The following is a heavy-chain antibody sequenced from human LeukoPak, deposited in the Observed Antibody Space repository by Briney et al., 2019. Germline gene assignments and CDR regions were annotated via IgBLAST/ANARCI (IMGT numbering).Heavy chain of an antibody. CDR3: ARPQTTVVTQVWNY. V-gene: IGHV3-74*01. Sequence: PGGSLRLSCAASGFTFSSYWMHWVRQAPGKGLVWVPRINSDGSSTSYADSVKGRFTISRDNAKNTLYLQMNSLRAEDTAVYYCARPQTTVVTQVWNYWGQGTLVTVSS. J-gene: IGHJ4*02. CDR1: GFTFSSYW. CDR2: INSDGSST. D-gene: IGHD4-23*01.